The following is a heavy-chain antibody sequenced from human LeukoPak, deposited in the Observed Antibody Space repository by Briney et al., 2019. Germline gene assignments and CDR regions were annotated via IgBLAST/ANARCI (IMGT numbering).Heavy chain of an antibody. CDR3: ARLGQTVTGFYSLDI. V-gene: IGHV4-59*12. CDR1: GASISGNY. Sequence: KPSETLSLTCSVSGASISGNYWSWIRQPPGKGLEFIGYMFHSGSTNYNPSLKSRVITSLDASKNQFSLKLFSVTAADTAVCYCARLGQTVTGFYSLDIWGQGTMVTVSS. J-gene: IGHJ3*02. D-gene: IGHD3-9*01. CDR2: MFHSGST.